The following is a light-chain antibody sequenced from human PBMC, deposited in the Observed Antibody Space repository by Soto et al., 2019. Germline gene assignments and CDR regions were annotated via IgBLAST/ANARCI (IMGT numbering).Light chain of an antibody. J-gene: IGKJ3*01. V-gene: IGKV3-20*01. CDR2: GAS. CDR3: QQYGSSPVT. Sequence: EIVLTQSPGTLSLSPGERGTISCRASQSVSSSYLAWYQQKPGQAPRLLIYGASSRATGIPDRFSGSESGTDFTLNLSRTEPEDFAVYYCQQYGSSPVTFGPGPKVDIK. CDR1: QSVSSSY.